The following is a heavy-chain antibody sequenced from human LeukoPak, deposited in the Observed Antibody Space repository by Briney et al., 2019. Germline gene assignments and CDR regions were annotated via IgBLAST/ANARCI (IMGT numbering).Heavy chain of an antibody. CDR2: IYHSGST. J-gene: IGHJ4*02. V-gene: IGHV4-30-2*01. D-gene: IGHD2-2*02. CDR1: GGSISSGGYS. Sequence: SETLSLTCAVSGGSISSGGYSWSWIRQPPGKGLEWIGYIYHSGSTYYNPSLKSRVTISVDRSKNQFSLKLSSVTAADTAVYYCARGNVVPAAILGYYFDYWGQGTLVTVSS. CDR3: ARGNVVPAAILGYYFDY.